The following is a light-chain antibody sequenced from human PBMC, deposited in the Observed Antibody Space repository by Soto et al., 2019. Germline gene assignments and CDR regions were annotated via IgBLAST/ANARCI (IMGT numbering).Light chain of an antibody. V-gene: IGLV2-14*01. CDR3: SSFSVASPL. J-gene: IGLJ1*01. CDR2: DVS. CDR1: SNDIGGYNY. Sequence: QSVLTQPASMSGSPGQSVTISCAGTSNDIGGYNYVSWYQHHPGTAPKLIIYDVSSRPSGVSHRFSGSKSGNTASLTISGLQAEDEADYYCSSFSVASPLFXTGTKLTVL.